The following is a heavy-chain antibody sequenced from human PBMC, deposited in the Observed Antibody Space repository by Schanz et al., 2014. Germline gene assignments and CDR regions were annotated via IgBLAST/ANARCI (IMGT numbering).Heavy chain of an antibody. CDR1: GFSFSSYS. D-gene: IGHD3-10*01. CDR3: ARDNSGSIDY. J-gene: IGHJ4*02. V-gene: IGHV3-7*01. Sequence: VQLVESGGGLVQPGESLRLSCAVSGFSFSSYSMSWVRQAPGKGLEWVANIKQDESERSYVDSVKGRFTISRDASKNALYLQMNSLRAEDTAVYYCARDNSGSIDYWGQGTLVTVSS. CDR2: IKQDESER.